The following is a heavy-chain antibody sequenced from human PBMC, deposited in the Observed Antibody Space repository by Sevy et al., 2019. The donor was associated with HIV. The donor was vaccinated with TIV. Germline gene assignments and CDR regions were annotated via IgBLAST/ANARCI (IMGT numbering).Heavy chain of an antibody. Sequence: GGSLRLSCAASGFIFSDFAAHWVRQAPGKGLEWVAIISHDEVHKDYADSVKGRFSVSRDTSKNTIYLQMNSLRHEDTAVYYCARDLPHLLPWELSRGSDYWGQGTLVTVSS. J-gene: IGHJ4*02. CDR3: ARDLPHLLPWELSRGSDY. CDR1: GFIFSDFA. CDR2: ISHDEVHK. V-gene: IGHV3-30*04. D-gene: IGHD3-16*01.